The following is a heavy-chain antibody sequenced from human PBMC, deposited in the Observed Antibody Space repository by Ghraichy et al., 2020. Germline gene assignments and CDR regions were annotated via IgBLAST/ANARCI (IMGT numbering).Heavy chain of an antibody. D-gene: IGHD4-17*01. J-gene: IGHJ5*02. CDR2: IYSGGST. Sequence: GGSLRLSCAASGFTVSSNYMSWVRQAPGKGLEWVSVIYSGGSTYYADSVKGRFTISRDNSKNTLYLQMNSLRAEDTAVYYCARDLDYGDYSWFDPWGQGTLVTVSS. V-gene: IGHV3-66*01. CDR1: GFTVSSNY. CDR3: ARDLDYGDYSWFDP.